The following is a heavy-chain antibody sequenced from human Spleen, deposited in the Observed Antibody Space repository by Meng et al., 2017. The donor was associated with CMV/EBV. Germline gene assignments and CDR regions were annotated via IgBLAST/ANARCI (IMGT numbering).Heavy chain of an antibody. CDR3: ARGVVTSLFDY. CDR2: IHHSGSA. Sequence: QVQLQASGPGPVEPSQTLSLTCTVSGGSMSSGNYYWSWIRQPPGKGLEWIGYIHHSGSAYYNPSLKSRVSISVDTSKNQFSLNLNSMTAADTAVYYCARGVVTSLFDYWGQGTLVTVSS. D-gene: IGHD3-22*01. CDR1: GGSMSSGNYY. J-gene: IGHJ4*02. V-gene: IGHV4-30-4*01.